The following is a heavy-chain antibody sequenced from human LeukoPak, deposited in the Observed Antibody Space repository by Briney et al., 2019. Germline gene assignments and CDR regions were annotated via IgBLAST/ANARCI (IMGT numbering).Heavy chain of an antibody. CDR2: IYYSGST. D-gene: IGHD3-22*01. CDR3: ARTQREYYYDSSGAIDAFDI. J-gene: IGHJ3*02. CDR1: GGSISSSSYY. V-gene: IGHV4-39*07. Sequence: SETLSLTCTVSGGSISSSSYYWGWIRQPPGKGLEWIGSIYYSGSTYYNPSLKSRVTISVDTSKNQFSLKLSSVTAADTAVYYCARTQREYYYDSSGAIDAFDIWGQGTMVTVSS.